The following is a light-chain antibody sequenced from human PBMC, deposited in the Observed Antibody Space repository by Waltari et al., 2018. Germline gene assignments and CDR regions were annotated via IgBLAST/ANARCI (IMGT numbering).Light chain of an antibody. V-gene: IGLV2-14*03. CDR1: SRDICGFTY. J-gene: IGLJ2*01. Sequence: QSALTQPASVSGSPGPSITIPCPRTSRDICGFTYVSWYQQHPGEAPKLMIYDVTQRPSGVSNRFSGSKSGSTASLTISGLQAGDEAHYYCSSYSSISTLVFGGGTKLSVL. CDR3: SSYSSISTLV. CDR2: DVT.